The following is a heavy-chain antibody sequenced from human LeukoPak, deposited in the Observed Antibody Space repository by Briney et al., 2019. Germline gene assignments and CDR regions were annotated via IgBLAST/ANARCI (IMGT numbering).Heavy chain of an antibody. Sequence: PGGSLRLSCAASGFTFSSYGMHWVRQAPGKGLEWVAFIRYDGSNKYYADSVKGRFTISRDNSKNTLYLQMNSLRAEDTAMYYCARAFWRSSAWYEGYFQHWGQGTLVTVSS. CDR1: GFTFSSYG. CDR3: ARAFWRSSAWYEGYFQH. V-gene: IGHV3-30*02. D-gene: IGHD6-19*01. CDR2: IRYDGSNK. J-gene: IGHJ1*01.